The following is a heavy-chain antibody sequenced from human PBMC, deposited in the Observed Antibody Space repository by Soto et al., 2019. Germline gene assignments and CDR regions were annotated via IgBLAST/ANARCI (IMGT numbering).Heavy chain of an antibody. CDR3: ARASRHGSGSHYYYYYYGMDV. D-gene: IGHD3-10*01. CDR2: INHSGST. Sequence: SENLSLTCADYGGSFSGYYWSRICQPPGKGLEWIGEINHSGSTNYNPSLKSRVTISVDTSKNQFSLKLSSVTAADTAVYYCARASRHGSGSHYYYYYYGMDVWGQGTTVT. V-gene: IGHV4-34*01. J-gene: IGHJ6*02. CDR1: GGSFSGYY.